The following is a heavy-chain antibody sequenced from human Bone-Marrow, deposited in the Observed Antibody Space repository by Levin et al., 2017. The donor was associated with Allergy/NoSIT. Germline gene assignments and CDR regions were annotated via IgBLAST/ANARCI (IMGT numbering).Heavy chain of an antibody. CDR2: IIPILGIA. Sequence: GGSLRLSCKASGGTFSSYTISWVRQAPGQGLEWMGRIIPILGIANYAQKFQGRVTITADKSTSTAYMELSSLRSEDTAVYYCARFPLVVVAATANYYYDDGMDVWGQGTTVTVSS. J-gene: IGHJ6*02. CDR1: GGTFSSYT. D-gene: IGHD2-15*01. V-gene: IGHV1-69*02. CDR3: ARFPLVVVAATANYYYDDGMDV.